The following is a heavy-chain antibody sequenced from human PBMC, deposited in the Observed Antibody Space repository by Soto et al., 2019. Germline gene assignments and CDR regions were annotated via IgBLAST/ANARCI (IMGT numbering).Heavy chain of an antibody. V-gene: IGHV4-59*01. D-gene: IGHD6-13*01. CDR2: IYYSGST. CDR3: AAYKRSIAAAGTSYYYYYMDV. J-gene: IGHJ6*03. Sequence: QVQLQESGPGLVKPSETLSLTCTVSGGSISSYYWSWIRQPPGNGLEWIGSIYYSGSTNYNPSLKSRVTISVDTSKNHFSLKLSSVTAADTAVYYCAAYKRSIAAAGTSYYYYYMDVWGKGTTVTVSS. CDR1: GGSISSYY.